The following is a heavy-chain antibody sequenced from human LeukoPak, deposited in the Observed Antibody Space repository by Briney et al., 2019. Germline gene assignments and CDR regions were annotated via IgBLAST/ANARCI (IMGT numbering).Heavy chain of an antibody. CDR3: ARDLDSSSWSVY. CDR2: ISSSSSYI. D-gene: IGHD6-13*01. Sequence: SGGSLRLSCAAPGFTFSSYSMNWVRQAPGKGLEWVSSISSSSSYIYYADSVKGRFTISRDNAKNSLYLQMNSLRAEDTAVYYCARDLDSSSWSVYWGQGTLVTVSS. V-gene: IGHV3-21*01. CDR1: GFTFSSYS. J-gene: IGHJ4*02.